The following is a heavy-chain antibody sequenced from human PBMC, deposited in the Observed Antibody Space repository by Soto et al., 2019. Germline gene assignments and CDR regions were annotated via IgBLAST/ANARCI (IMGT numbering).Heavy chain of an antibody. CDR3: AGGHWQLEY. V-gene: IGHV3-7*01. CDR2: IKQDGSER. J-gene: IGHJ4*02. Sequence: EVQLVESGGGLVQPGGSLRLSCEASGFTFSTYWMSWVRQAPGKGLECVANIKQDGSERYYVDSMKGRFTISRDNAKNSLYLPMNSLGAEDTAVYYCAGGHWQLEYWGQGTLVTVSS. D-gene: IGHD6-13*01. CDR1: GFTFSTYW.